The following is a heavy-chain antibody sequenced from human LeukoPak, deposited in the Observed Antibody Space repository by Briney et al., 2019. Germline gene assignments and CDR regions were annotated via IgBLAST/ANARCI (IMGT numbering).Heavy chain of an antibody. CDR2: TYYRSHCIY. D-gene: IGHD1-1*01. CDR1: GDSVSSNNAA. J-gene: IGHJ4*02. Sequence: SQTLSLTCALSGDSVSSNNAAWNWDRQSPSRGLEWLGSTYYRSHCIYDYAGSVKGQITVNPDTSKNQFSLQLKSVIPEDTAVYYCARESVAERFDCWSQGSLVTVSS. V-gene: IGHV6-1*01. CDR3: ARESVAERFDC.